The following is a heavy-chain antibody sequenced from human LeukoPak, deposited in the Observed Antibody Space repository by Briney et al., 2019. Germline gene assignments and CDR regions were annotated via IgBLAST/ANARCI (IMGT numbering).Heavy chain of an antibody. CDR1: GFTFSSYA. V-gene: IGHV3-23*01. Sequence: VRCLRLSCAASGFTFSSYAVSWVRQAPGKGLEWVSSIRASGGSTYSADSGKGRFTIPRDNSKNTLYLQMNSLRAEDTALYYCAKDRSCTNDICHGDFDYWGQGTLVTVSS. J-gene: IGHJ4*02. D-gene: IGHD2-8*01. CDR2: IRASGGST. CDR3: AKDRSCTNDICHGDFDY.